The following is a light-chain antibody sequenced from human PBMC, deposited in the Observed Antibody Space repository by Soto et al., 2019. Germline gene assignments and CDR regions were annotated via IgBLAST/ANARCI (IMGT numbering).Light chain of an antibody. CDR1: QSISNY. V-gene: IGKV1-39*01. J-gene: IGKJ1*01. Sequence: DIQMTQSPSSLSASVGDRVTITCRARQSISNYLNWYQQKPGKAPKLLIYAAFSLQSGVPSRFSGSGSGTDFTLTISSLQPEDFATYYCQQSYSTPPWTFGQGTNVEIK. CDR3: QQSYSTPPWT. CDR2: AAF.